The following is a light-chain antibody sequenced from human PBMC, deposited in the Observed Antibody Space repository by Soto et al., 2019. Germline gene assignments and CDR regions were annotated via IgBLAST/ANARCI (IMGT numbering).Light chain of an antibody. CDR2: DAS. Sequence: EIVLTQSPGTLSLSPGERATLSCRASQSVTSNSLAWYQHKLGQAPRLLIYDASSRATGIPDRFSGSGSGTDFTLTISRLEPEDFAVYFCQQFGTSPGTFGPVTKVDIK. CDR1: QSVTSNS. J-gene: IGKJ3*01. CDR3: QQFGTSPGT. V-gene: IGKV3-20*01.